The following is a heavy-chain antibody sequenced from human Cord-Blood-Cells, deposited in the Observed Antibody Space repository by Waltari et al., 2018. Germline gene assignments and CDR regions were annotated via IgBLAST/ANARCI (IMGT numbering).Heavy chain of an antibody. CDR3: ARDRAAEVPAPRDDY. CDR2: INPNSGGT. V-gene: IGHV1-2*02. D-gene: IGHD2-2*01. Sequence: VPPVQSAAAAKKPGGSLMVPCKASAYTLPGYFITSVPSVRGQGLEWRGWINPNSGGTNYAQKFQGRVTMTRDTSISTAYMELSRLRSDDTAVYYCARDRAAEVPAPRDDYWCQGTLVTVSS. J-gene: IGHJ4*02. CDR1: AYTLPGYF.